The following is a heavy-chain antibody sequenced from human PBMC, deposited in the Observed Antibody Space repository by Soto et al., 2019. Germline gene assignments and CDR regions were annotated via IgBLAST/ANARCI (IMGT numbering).Heavy chain of an antibody. CDR2: IYPGDSDA. V-gene: IGHV5-51*01. Sequence: GESLKISCKGSGYSFTSYWIGWVRQMPGKGLEWMGIIYPGDSDARYSPSFQGQVTISADKSISTAYLQWSSLKASDTAMYYCARYVLRFLEWPKNWFDPWGQGTLVTVS. D-gene: IGHD3-3*01. CDR1: GYSFTSYW. CDR3: ARYVLRFLEWPKNWFDP. J-gene: IGHJ5*02.